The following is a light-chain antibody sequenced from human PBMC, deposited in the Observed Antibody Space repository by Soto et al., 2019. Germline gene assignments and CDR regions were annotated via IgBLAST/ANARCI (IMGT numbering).Light chain of an antibody. Sequence: EIVLTQSPGTLSLSPGERATLSCRASQSVSSSYLAWYQQKPGQAPRLLIYGASSRATGIPDRFSGIGSGTDFPLTISRLEPEDFAVYYCQQYGSSPRYTFGQGTKLEIK. CDR1: QSVSSSY. J-gene: IGKJ2*01. CDR3: QQYGSSPRYT. V-gene: IGKV3-20*01. CDR2: GAS.